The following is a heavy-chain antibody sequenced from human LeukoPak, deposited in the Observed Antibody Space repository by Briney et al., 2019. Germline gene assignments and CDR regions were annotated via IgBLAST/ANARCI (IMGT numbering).Heavy chain of an antibody. CDR3: AKESPSGMDV. V-gene: IGHV3-66*01. Sequence: GGSLRLSCAASGVIVSSNYMSWVRQTPGEGLEWVSIIYSGGSTYYADSVKGRFTISRDNSKNTLYLQMNGLRVEDTAVYYCAKESPSGMDVWGQGTTVTVSS. J-gene: IGHJ6*02. CDR1: GVIVSSNY. CDR2: IYSGGST.